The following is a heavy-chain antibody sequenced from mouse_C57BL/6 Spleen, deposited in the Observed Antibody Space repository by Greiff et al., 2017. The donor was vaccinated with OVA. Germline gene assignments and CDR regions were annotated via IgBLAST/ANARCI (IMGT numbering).Heavy chain of an antibody. V-gene: IGHV1-42*01. D-gene: IGHD1-1*01. CDR2: INPSTGGT. Sequence: VQLQQSGPELVKPGASVKISCKASGYSFTGYYMNWVKQSPEKSLEWIGEINPSTGGTTYNQKFKAKATLTVDKSSSTAYMQLKSLTSEDSAVYYCARRAVGYAMDYWGQGTSVTVSS. CDR3: ARRAVGYAMDY. CDR1: GYSFTGYY. J-gene: IGHJ4*01.